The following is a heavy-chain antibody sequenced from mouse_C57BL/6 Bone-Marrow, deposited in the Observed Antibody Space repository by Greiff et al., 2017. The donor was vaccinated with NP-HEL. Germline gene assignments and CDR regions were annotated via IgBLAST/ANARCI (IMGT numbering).Heavy chain of an antibody. J-gene: IGHJ2*01. CDR1: GFTFSDYG. CDR3: ARYYYGSSYFDY. CDR2: ISSGSSTI. D-gene: IGHD1-1*01. Sequence: EVKVVESGGGLVKPGGSLKLSRAASGFTFSDYGMHWVRQAPEKGPEWVAYISSGSSTIYYADTVKGRFTISRDNVQNTLFLQLTSLRSEDTAMYYCARYYYGSSYFDYWGQGTTLTVTS. V-gene: IGHV5-17*01.